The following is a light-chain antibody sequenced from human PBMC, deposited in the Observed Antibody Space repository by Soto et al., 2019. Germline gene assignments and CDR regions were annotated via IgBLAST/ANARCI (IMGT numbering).Light chain of an antibody. CDR3: QQYGSPSWT. CDR2: GAS. V-gene: IGKV3-20*01. CDR1: QSVSSTY. J-gene: IGKJ1*01. Sequence: EIVLTQSPGTLSLSPGERATLSCRASQSVSSTYLAWYQQQPGQAPRLLIYGASNRATGIPDRFSGSGSGTDFTLTISRLEPEDFAVYYCQQYGSPSWTFGQGTKVEIK.